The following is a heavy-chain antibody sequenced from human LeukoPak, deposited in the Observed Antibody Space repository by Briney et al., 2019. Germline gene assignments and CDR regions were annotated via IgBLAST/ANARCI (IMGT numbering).Heavy chain of an antibody. CDR3: ATLRDIVVAPAAVDY. D-gene: IGHD2-2*01. J-gene: IGHJ4*02. V-gene: IGHV1-2*02. CDR2: INPNSGGT. CDR1: GYIFTGYY. Sequence: ASVKVSCKASGYIFTGYYMHWFRQAPGQGLEWMGWINPNSGGTNYAQKFQGRVTTTRDTSISTAYMELSRLRSDDTAVYYCATLRDIVVAPAAVDYWGQGTLVTVSS.